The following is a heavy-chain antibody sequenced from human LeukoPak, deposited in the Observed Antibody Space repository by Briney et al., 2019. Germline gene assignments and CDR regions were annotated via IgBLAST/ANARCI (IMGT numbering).Heavy chain of an antibody. D-gene: IGHD1-26*01. CDR3: ARKGGIVGAAYNWFDP. CDR2: ISYDGSNK. CDR1: GFTFSSYA. Sequence: PGRSLRLSCAASGFTFSSYAMHWVRQAPGKGLEWVAVISYDGSNKYYADSVKGRFTISRDNSKNTLYLQMNSLRAEDTAVYYCARKGGIVGAAYNWFDPWGQGTLVTVSS. J-gene: IGHJ5*02. V-gene: IGHV3-30-3*01.